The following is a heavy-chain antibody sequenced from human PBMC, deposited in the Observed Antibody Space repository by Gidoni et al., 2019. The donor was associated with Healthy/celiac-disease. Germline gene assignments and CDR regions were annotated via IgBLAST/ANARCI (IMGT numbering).Heavy chain of an antibody. J-gene: IGHJ4*02. CDR3: ARVAAAGPRGNYCSSTSCYHFDY. CDR1: GGSIIIGGSY. Sequence: QVQLQESGPGLVKPSQTLSLPCTVSGGSIIIGGSYLRWIRQHPGKGREWIGYIYYSGSTYYNPSLKSRVTISVDTSKNQFSLKLSSVTAADTAVYYCARVAAAGPRGNYCSSTSCYHFDYWGQGTLVTVSS. D-gene: IGHD2-2*01. CDR2: IYYSGST. V-gene: IGHV4-31*03.